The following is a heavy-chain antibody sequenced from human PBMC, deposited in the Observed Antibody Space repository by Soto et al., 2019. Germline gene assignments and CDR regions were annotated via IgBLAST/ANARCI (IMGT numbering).Heavy chain of an antibody. V-gene: IGHV4-4*07. D-gene: IGHD5-18*01. Sequence: SETLSLTCSVSGTSVSNYYWSWIRQPAGKGLEHIGRIYTSGSTSYNPSLKSRVTMSMDTSQTQIYLNLTSVTAADTAVYYCARGGIQLSYAFDYWGQGIQVTVSS. CDR2: IYTSGST. CDR1: GTSVSNYY. J-gene: IGHJ4*02. CDR3: ARGGIQLSYAFDY.